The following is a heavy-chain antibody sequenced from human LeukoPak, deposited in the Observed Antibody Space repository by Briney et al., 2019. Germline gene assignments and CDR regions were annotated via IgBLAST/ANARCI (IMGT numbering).Heavy chain of an antibody. Sequence: GGSLRLSCAASGFTFSSYDMHWVRQAPGKGLEWVAFIRYDGSNKDYADSVKGQFTISRDNSKNTLYLQMNSLKPEDTAVYYCARTYSGNYPFDYWGQGTLVTVSS. V-gene: IGHV3-30*02. D-gene: IGHD1-26*01. CDR3: ARTYSGNYPFDY. CDR2: IRYDGSNK. CDR1: GFTFSSYD. J-gene: IGHJ4*02.